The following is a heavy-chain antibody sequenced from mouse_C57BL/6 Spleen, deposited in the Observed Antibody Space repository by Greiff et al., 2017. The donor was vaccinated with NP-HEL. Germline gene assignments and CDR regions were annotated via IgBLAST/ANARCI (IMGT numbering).Heavy chain of an antibody. CDR3: ARGDITTVVAPYWYFDV. CDR2: IYPGDGDT. D-gene: IGHD1-1*01. Sequence: QVQLQQSGAELVKPGASVKISCKASGYAFSSYWMNWVKQRPGKGLEWIGQIYPGDGDTNYNGKFKGKATLTAAKSSSTAYMQLSSLTSEDSAVYFCARGDITTVVAPYWYFDVWGTGTTVTVSS. CDR1: GYAFSSYW. J-gene: IGHJ1*03. V-gene: IGHV1-80*01.